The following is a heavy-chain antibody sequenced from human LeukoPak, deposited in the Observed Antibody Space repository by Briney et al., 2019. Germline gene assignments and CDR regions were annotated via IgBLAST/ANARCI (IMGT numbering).Heavy chain of an antibody. CDR1: GFTFSSYN. V-gene: IGHV3-21*01. Sequence: GGSLRLSCAASGFTFSSYNMNWVRQAPGKGLEWVSSIGHRGSSKFYADSMEGRFTISRDDAKNSLYLQMNSLRAEDTAVYFCAKRGVVIRVILVGFHKEAYYFESWGQGALVTVSS. CDR3: AKRGVVIRVILVGFHKEAYYFES. J-gene: IGHJ4*02. D-gene: IGHD3/OR15-3a*01. CDR2: IGHRGSSK.